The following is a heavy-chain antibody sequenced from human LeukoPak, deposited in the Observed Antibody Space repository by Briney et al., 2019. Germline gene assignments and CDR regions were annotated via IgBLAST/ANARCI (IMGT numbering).Heavy chain of an antibody. V-gene: IGHV1-18*04. CDR2: ISAYNGNT. Sequence: ASVKVSCKASGYTFTSYGISWERQAPGQGLEWMGCISAYNGNTNYAQKLQGRVTMTTDTSTSTAYMELRSLRSDDTAVYYCARVLGRDTTPDAFDSWGQGTMVTVPS. D-gene: IGHD1-1*01. CDR3: ARVLGRDTTPDAFDS. CDR1: GYTFTSYG. J-gene: IGHJ3*02.